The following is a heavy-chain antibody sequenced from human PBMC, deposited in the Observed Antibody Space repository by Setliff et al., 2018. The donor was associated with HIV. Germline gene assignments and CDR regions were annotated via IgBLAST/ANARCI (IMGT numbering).Heavy chain of an antibody. CDR2: IHHTGYI. Sequence: LSLTCAVYGGPSTDHYWNWIRQSPGMGLEWIAEIHHTGYINYNPSLRSRVSVSRDVSSNQFSLRLSSVTAADAAVYYCAAFFVTPMTTQDFWGQGTLVTVSS. V-gene: IGHV4-34*01. J-gene: IGHJ4*02. CDR1: GGPSTDHY. D-gene: IGHD4-4*01. CDR3: AAFFVTPMTTQDF.